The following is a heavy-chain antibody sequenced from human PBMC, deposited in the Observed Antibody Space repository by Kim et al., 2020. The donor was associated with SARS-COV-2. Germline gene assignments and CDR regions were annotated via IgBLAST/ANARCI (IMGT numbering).Heavy chain of an antibody. Sequence: GGSLRLSCAASGFTFSDYYMSWIRQAPGKGLEWVSYISSSSSYTNYADSVKGRFTISRDNAKNSLYLQMNSLRAEDTAVYYCARDPLPIAARPGAFDIWGQGTMVTVSS. CDR1: GFTFSDYY. CDR3: ARDPLPIAARPGAFDI. V-gene: IGHV3-11*05. CDR2: ISSSSSYT. J-gene: IGHJ3*02. D-gene: IGHD6-6*01.